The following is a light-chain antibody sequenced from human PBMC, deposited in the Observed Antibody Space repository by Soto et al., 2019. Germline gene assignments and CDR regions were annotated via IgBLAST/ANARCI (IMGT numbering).Light chain of an antibody. J-gene: IGKJ4*01. V-gene: IGKV3-20*01. CDR2: GAS. CDR3: QQFGSSPLT. Sequence: EIVLTRSPCTLSLSPGERATLSCRASQSVSSSYLAWYQQKPGQAPRLLIYGASSRAAGIPDRFSGSGSGTDFTLTISSLEPEDCAVYYCQQFGSSPLTFGGGTKV. CDR1: QSVSSSY.